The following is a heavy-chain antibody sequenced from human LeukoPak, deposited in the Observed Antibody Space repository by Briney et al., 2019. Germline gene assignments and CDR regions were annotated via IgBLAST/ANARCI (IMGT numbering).Heavy chain of an antibody. CDR1: GGSISSYY. V-gene: IGHV4-4*07. CDR3: AGDGITMISY. J-gene: IGHJ4*02. Sequence: PSETLSLTCTVSGGSISSYYWSWIRQPAGKGLEWIGRMYTSGSSNYNPSLKSRVTMSVDTSKNQFSLKLSSVTAADTAVYYCAGDGITMISYWGQGTLVTVSS. CDR2: MYTSGSS. D-gene: IGHD3-22*01.